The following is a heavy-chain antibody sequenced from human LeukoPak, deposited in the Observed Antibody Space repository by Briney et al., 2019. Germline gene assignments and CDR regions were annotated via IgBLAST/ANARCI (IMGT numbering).Heavy chain of an antibody. CDR2: INHSGST. CDR1: GGSFSGYY. Sequence: SETLSLTCAVYGGSFSGYYWSWIRQPPGKGLEWIGEINHSGSTNYNPSLKSRVTLSVDTSKNQFSLKLSSVTAADTAVYYCARGRGYRLLWFGESTYYFDYWGQGTLVTVSS. V-gene: IGHV4-34*01. D-gene: IGHD3-10*01. CDR3: ARGRGYRLLWFGESTYYFDY. J-gene: IGHJ4*02.